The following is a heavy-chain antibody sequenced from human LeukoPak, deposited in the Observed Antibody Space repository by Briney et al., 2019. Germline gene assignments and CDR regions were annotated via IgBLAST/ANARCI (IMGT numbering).Heavy chain of an antibody. CDR3: ARGGYDYIWGSYRYNWFDP. J-gene: IGHJ5*02. V-gene: IGHV4-34*01. CDR2: INHSGST. CDR1: GGSFSGYY. Sequence: SETLSLTCAVYGGSFSGYYWSWIRRPPGKGLEWIGEINHSGSTNYNPSLKSRVTISVDTSKNQFSLKLSSVTAADTAVYYCARGGYDYIWGSYRYNWFDPWGQGTLVTVSS. D-gene: IGHD3-16*02.